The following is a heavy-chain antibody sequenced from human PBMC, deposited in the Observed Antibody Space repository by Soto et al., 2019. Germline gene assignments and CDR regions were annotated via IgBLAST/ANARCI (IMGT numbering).Heavy chain of an antibody. Sequence: SETLSLTCAVYGGSFSSYYWSWIRQPPGKGLEWIGVINHSGSTNYDPSLKSRVTISVDTSKNQFSLKLSSVTAADTAVYYCARHTHMDWFDPWGQGTLVTVSS. J-gene: IGHJ5*02. CDR3: ARHTHMDWFDP. CDR1: GGSFSSYY. D-gene: IGHD2-15*01. CDR2: INHSGST. V-gene: IGHV4-34*01.